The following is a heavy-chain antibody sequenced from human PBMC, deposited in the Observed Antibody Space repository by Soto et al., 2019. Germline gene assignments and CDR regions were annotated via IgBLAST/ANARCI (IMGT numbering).Heavy chain of an antibody. V-gene: IGHV4-28*01. J-gene: IGHJ6*02. CDR3: AITKREVIEGAVTDRDVKDV. CDR1: GYSISSSNW. Sequence: ASETLSLTCAVSGYSISSSNWWGWIRQPPGKGLEWIGYIYYSGTTYYNPSLKSRVTMSVDTSKNQFSLKLTSVTAVDTAVYYCAITKREVIEGAVTDRDVKDVWGQGSTVTVSS. CDR2: IYYSGTT. D-gene: IGHD6-13*01.